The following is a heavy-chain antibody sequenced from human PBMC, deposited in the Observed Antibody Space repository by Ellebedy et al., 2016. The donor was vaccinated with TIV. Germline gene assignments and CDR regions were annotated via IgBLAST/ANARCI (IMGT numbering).Heavy chain of an antibody. Sequence: ASVKVSXXASGYSFTSYFTHWVRQAPGQGLEWMGIINPSDGTTTYAQKFQGRVTMTRDTSISTAYMELSRPRSDDTAVYYCASRLLDVWGKGTTVTVSS. CDR1: GYSFTSYF. CDR2: INPSDGTT. V-gene: IGHV1-46*01. J-gene: IGHJ6*04. CDR3: ASRLLDV.